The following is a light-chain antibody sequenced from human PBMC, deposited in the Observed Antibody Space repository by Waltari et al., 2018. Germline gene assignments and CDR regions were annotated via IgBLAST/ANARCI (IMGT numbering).Light chain of an antibody. CDR2: DVT. CDR1: TSDVGGYNY. CDR3: SSFTSSSTWV. V-gene: IGLV2-14*03. J-gene: IGLJ3*02. Sequence: SALTQPASVSESPGQSITISCTGTTSDVGGYNYVSWYQQHPGKAPKLMIYDVTNRPSGVSNRFSGSKSGNTASLTISGLQAEDEADNYCSSFTSSSTWVFGGGTKLTVL.